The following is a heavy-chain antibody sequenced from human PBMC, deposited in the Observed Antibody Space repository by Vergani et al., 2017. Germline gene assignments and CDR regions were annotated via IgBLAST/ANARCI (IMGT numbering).Heavy chain of an antibody. CDR1: GYTFTGDY. CDR2: INPNSGGT. J-gene: IGHJ4*02. CDR3: ATGNWNDVADH. Sequence: QVQLVQSGAEVKTPGASVKVSCKASGYTFTGDYMHWVRQAPGQGLEWMGWINPNSGGTNYVQKFQGRVTMTRDTFITTAYMELSRLKSDDTAVYYCATGNWNDVADHWGQGTLVTVSS. V-gene: IGHV1-2*02. D-gene: IGHD1-20*01.